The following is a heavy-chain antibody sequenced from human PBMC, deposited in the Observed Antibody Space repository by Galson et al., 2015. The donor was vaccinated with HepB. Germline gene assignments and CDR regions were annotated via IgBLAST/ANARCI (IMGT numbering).Heavy chain of an antibody. J-gene: IGHJ5*02. CDR3: TTDRDSGSFAT. CDR1: GFTFSNAW. V-gene: IGHV3-15*01. Sequence: SLRLSCAASGFTFSNAWMSWVRQAPGKGLEWVGRIKSKTDGGTTDYAAPVKGRFTISRDDSKNTLYLQMNSLKTEDTAVYYCTTDRDSGSFATWGQGTLVTVSS. CDR2: IKSKTDGGTT. D-gene: IGHD1-26*01.